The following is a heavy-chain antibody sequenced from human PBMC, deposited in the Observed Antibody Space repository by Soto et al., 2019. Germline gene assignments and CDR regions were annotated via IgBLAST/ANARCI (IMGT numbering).Heavy chain of an antibody. Sequence: ASVKVSCKASGYIFNSHAMHWVRQAPGQRLEWMGWINAGNGNTYYSQNFKDRVTFTRDTIAITVFMELTSLTSEDTAVYYCARDQSGIGYYVDWFDPWGQGTLVTVSS. CDR1: GYIFNSHA. CDR2: INAGNGNT. V-gene: IGHV1-3*01. CDR3: ARDQSGIGYYVDWFDP. J-gene: IGHJ5*02. D-gene: IGHD3-10*02.